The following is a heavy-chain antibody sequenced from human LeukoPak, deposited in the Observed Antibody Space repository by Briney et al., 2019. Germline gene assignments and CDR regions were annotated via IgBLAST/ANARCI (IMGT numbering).Heavy chain of an antibody. V-gene: IGHV4-59*08. Sequence: SETLSLTCTVSGGSISSYYWSWIRQPPGKGLERIGYIYYSGSTNYNPSLKSRVTISVDTSKNQFSLKLSSATAADTAVYYCARRAHDSSGYYYNYWGQGTLVTVSS. D-gene: IGHD3-22*01. CDR1: GGSISSYY. CDR3: ARRAHDSSGYYYNY. CDR2: IYYSGST. J-gene: IGHJ4*02.